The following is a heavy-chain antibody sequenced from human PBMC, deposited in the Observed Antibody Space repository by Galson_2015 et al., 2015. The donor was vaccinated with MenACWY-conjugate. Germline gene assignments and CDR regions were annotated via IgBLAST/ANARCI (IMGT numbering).Heavy chain of an antibody. J-gene: IGHJ4*02. CDR1: GFTFSSFR. D-gene: IGHD2-2*01. CDR2: ISITGTTM. Sequence: SLRLSCAASGFTFSSFRMNWVRQAPGKGLEWISHISITGTTMYDADSVRGRFTISRDNDKNSLDLQMDGLRDDDTAVYYCAKGRGTRSLDFDAWGQGTLVTVSS. V-gene: IGHV3-48*03. CDR3: AKGRGTRSLDFDA.